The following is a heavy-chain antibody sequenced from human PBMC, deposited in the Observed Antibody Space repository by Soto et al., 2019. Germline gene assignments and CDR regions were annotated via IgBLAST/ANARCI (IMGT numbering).Heavy chain of an antibody. CDR1: GFTFDDYT. Sequence: EVELVESGGVVVQPGGSLRLSCAASGFTFDDYTMHWVRQAPGRGLEWVSLISSDGGSTYYADSVKGRFTISRDNSKNSLYLQMHSLRTEDTALYYCANSRTNRYDAFDIWGQGTRVTVSS. V-gene: IGHV3-43*01. CDR3: ANSRTNRYDAFDI. CDR2: ISSDGGST. D-gene: IGHD3-16*02. J-gene: IGHJ3*02.